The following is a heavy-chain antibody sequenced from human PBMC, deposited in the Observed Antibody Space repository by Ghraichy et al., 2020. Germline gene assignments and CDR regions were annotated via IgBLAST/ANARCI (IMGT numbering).Heavy chain of an antibody. J-gene: IGHJ6*02. Sequence: GGSLRLSCAASGFTFDDYAMHWVRQAPGKGLEWVSGISWNSGSIGYADSVKGRFTISRDNAKNSLYLQMNSLRAEDTALYYCAKDIYCSGGSCYSGDNWNDMYYYYGMDVWGQGTTVTVSS. CDR1: GFTFDDYA. D-gene: IGHD2-15*01. CDR3: AKDIYCSGGSCYSGDNWNDMYYYYGMDV. V-gene: IGHV3-9*01. CDR2: ISWNSGSI.